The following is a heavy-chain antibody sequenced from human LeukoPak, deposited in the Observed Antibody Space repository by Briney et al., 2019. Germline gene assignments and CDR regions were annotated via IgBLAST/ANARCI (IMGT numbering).Heavy chain of an antibody. CDR1: GGSISSSNW. CDR2: IYHSGST. J-gene: IGHJ5*02. Sequence: SETLSLTCAVSGGSISSSNWWSWVRQPPGKGLEWIGEIYHSGSTNYNPSLKSRVTTSVDKSKNQFSLKLSSVTAADTAVYYCARVGYYDSSGYYWFDPWGQGTLVTVSS. D-gene: IGHD3-22*01. V-gene: IGHV4-4*02. CDR3: ARVGYYDSSGYYWFDP.